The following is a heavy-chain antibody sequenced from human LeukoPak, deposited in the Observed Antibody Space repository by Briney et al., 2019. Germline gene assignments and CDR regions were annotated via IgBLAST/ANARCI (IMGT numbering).Heavy chain of an antibody. J-gene: IGHJ4*02. V-gene: IGHV1-18*04. Sequence: ASVKVSCKASGYTFTSYYMHWVRQAPGQGLEWMGWISGYNGNAKYAQKVQGRVTMTTDISTSTAYMELRSLRSDDTAVYYCARDGHRRYYYDSSGYYRGDYWGQGTLVTVSS. CDR3: ARDGHRRYYYDSSGYYRGDY. CDR1: GYTFTSYY. D-gene: IGHD3-22*01. CDR2: ISGYNGNA.